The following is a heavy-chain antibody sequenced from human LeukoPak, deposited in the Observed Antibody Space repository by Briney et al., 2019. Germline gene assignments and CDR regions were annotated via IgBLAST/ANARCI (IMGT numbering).Heavy chain of an antibody. CDR2: IYSGGST. V-gene: IGHV3-53*01. J-gene: IGHJ4*02. CDR3: ALQNDSSPFDY. Sequence: GGSLRLSCAASGFTVSSNYMSWVRQAPGKGLEWVSVIYSGGSTDYADSVKGRFTISRDNSKNTLYLQMNSLRAEDTAVYYCALQNDSSPFDYWGQGTLVTVPS. D-gene: IGHD3-22*01. CDR1: GFTVSSNY.